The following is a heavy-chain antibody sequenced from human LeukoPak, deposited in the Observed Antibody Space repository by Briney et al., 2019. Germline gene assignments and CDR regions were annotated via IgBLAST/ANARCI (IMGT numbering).Heavy chain of an antibody. D-gene: IGHD1-7*01. Sequence: SETLSLTCTVSGGSISSYYWSWIRQPPGKGLEWIGYIYYSGSTNYNPSLKSRVTISVDTSKNQFSLKLSSVTAADTAVYYCARDGLTGTTGDWFDPWGQGTLVTVSS. J-gene: IGHJ5*02. CDR3: ARDGLTGTTGDWFDP. CDR1: GGSISSYY. CDR2: IYYSGST. V-gene: IGHV4-59*01.